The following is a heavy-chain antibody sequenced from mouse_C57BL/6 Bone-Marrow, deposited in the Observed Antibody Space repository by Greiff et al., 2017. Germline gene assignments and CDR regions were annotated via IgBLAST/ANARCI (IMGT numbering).Heavy chain of an antibody. CDR1: GFTFSDAW. CDR2: IRNKGNNHTT. CDR3: TGWERVSFAY. D-gene: IGHD3-3*01. V-gene: IGHV6-6*01. J-gene: IGHJ3*01. Sequence: EVQVEESGGGLVQPGGSMKLSCAASGFTFSDAWMDWVRQSPEKGLEWVALIRNKGNNHTTYYAVSGKGRFTITREDPKSSVYLQMNILRPEDAGIYYCTGWERVSFAYWGQGTLVTGSA.